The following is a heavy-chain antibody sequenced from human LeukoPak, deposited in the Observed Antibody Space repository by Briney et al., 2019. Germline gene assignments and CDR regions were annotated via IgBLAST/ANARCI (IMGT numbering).Heavy chain of an antibody. J-gene: IGHJ3*02. D-gene: IGHD3-10*01. CDR1: GFTFSNHA. CDR2: ISYDASTG. Sequence: GGSLRLSCAASGFTFSNHAMHWVRQAPGKGLEWVAVISYDASTGYHADSVKGRFTISRDNSKSTLYLQMNSLSAEDTAVYYCARDGRGFGELTAFDIWGQGTMVAVSS. V-gene: IGHV3-30*04. CDR3: ARDGRGFGELTAFDI.